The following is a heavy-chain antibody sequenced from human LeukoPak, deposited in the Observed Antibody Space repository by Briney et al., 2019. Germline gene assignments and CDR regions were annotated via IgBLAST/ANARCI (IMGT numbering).Heavy chain of an antibody. CDR1: GFAVSSNY. Sequence: GGSLRLSCAASGFAVSSNYMSWVRQAPGRGLEWVSVIESGGSTYYADSVKGRFTISRDNSKNTLYLQMNSLRAEDTAVYYCARDYADPWGQGTLVTVSS. CDR3: ARDYADP. V-gene: IGHV3-66*01. D-gene: IGHD3-16*01. J-gene: IGHJ5*02. CDR2: IESGGST.